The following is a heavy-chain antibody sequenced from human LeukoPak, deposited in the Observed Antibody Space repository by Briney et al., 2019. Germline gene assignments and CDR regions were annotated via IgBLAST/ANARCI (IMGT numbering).Heavy chain of an antibody. Sequence: GGSVRLSCAASGFTFSDYYMRWIRQAPGKGLEWVSYIRRSGSTIYYADTVEGRFTISRENAKKPLYLQMNSLRAEETAVYYWASLLFGVVTGHDAFDIWGQGTMVTVSS. CDR2: IRRSGSTI. CDR3: ASLLFGVVTGHDAFDI. D-gene: IGHD3-3*01. CDR1: GFTFSDYY. J-gene: IGHJ3*02. V-gene: IGHV3-11*01.